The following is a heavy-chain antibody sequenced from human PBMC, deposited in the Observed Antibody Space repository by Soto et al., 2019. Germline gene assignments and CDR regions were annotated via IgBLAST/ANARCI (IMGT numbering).Heavy chain of an antibody. D-gene: IGHD3-3*01. Sequence: ASVKVSCKASGYTFTSYDINWVQQATGQGLEWMGWMNPNSGNTGYAQKFQGRVTMTRNTSISTAYMELSSLRSEDTAVYYCARGVTIFGVVIWFDPWGQGTLVTVSS. J-gene: IGHJ5*02. CDR2: MNPNSGNT. CDR3: ARGVTIFGVVIWFDP. CDR1: GYTFTSYD. V-gene: IGHV1-8*02.